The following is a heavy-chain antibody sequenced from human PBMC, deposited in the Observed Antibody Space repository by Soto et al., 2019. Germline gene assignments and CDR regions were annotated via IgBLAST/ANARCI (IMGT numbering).Heavy chain of an antibody. V-gene: IGHV2-5*02. J-gene: IGHJ6*02. Sequence: QITLKESGPTLVKPTQTLTLTCTFSGFSLSTSGVGVAWIRQPPGTALEWLALIYWDDDKRSRPSLESRLTITKDTSKNPVVLTMTNMDSVDTATYYCAYLPCSGGSCYWFSFSGMDVWGQGTTVTVSS. CDR3: AYLPCSGGSCYWFSFSGMDV. CDR2: IYWDDDK. CDR1: GFSLSTSGVG. D-gene: IGHD2-15*01.